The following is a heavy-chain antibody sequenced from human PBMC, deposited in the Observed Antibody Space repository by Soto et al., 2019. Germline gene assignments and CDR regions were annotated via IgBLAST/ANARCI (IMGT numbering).Heavy chain of an antibody. CDR1: GFTFSDYY. J-gene: IGHJ4*02. CDR3: ARAVSGATVFDS. V-gene: IGHV3-11*06. CDR2: ISTRSTNT. D-gene: IGHD1-26*01. Sequence: GGSLRLSCAASGFTFSDYYMSWIRQAPGKGLEWVSYISTRSTNTKYADSVKGRFTISRDNAKLSLSLQMNSLRVEDTAVYYCARAVSGATVFDSWGQGTLVTVSS.